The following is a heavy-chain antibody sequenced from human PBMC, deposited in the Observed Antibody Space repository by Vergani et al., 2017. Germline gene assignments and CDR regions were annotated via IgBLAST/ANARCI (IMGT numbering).Heavy chain of an antibody. D-gene: IGHD3-10*01. CDR1: GFSFSSHA. V-gene: IGHV3-30*03. J-gene: IGHJ6*03. CDR2: ISNDGSKK. CDR3: ARAGSVTSGSLQYNFYMDV. Sequence: QVQLAESGGGRVQPGRSLRLSCAASGFSFSSHAIHWVRPAPGKGLGWVAVISNDGSKKYYADSVKGRFTISRDNSKNTLDLQMNSLRTRDTAVYYCARAGSVTSGSLQYNFYMDVWGKGTTVTVS.